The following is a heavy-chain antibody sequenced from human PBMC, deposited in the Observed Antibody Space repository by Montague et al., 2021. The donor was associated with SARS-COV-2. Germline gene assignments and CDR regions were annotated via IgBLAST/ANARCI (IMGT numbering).Heavy chain of an antibody. Sequence: FLRLSCAASGFDFTSSEINWVRQAPGKGLEWVSYISTSGTLPSYMDSVKGGFTISRDNAKKSLYLQMDSLRAEDTAVYFCAREAVGYSHGYPYCYFDLWGRGTLVTVSS. D-gene: IGHD5-18*01. CDR2: ISTSGTLP. CDR3: AREAVGYSHGYPYCYFDL. V-gene: IGHV3-48*03. CDR1: GFDFTSSE. J-gene: IGHJ2*01.